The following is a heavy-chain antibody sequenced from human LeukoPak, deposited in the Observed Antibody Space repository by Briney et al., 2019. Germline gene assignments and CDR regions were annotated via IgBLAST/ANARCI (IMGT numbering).Heavy chain of an antibody. V-gene: IGHV1-18*01. CDR1: GYTFTSYG. D-gene: IGHD6-6*01. J-gene: IGHJ3*02. Sequence: ASVKVSCKASGYTFTSYGISWVRQAPGQGLEWMGWISAYNGNTNYAQKFQGRVTMTRDMSTSTVYMELSSLRSEDTAVYYCARERRVIAAQDAFDIWGQGTMVTVSS. CDR3: ARERRVIAAQDAFDI. CDR2: ISAYNGNT.